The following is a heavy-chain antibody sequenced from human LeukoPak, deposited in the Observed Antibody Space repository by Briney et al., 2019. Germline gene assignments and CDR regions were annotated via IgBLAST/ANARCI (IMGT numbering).Heavy chain of an antibody. D-gene: IGHD6-19*01. CDR1: GFTFSSYG. J-gene: IGHJ4*02. Sequence: PGGSLRLSCAASGFTFSSYGIHWVRQAPGKGLEWVAFIRYDGSNKYYADSVKGRFTISRDNSKNTLYLQMNSLRAEDTAVYYCAKAPPHSSGWYVFGYWGQGTLVTVSS. V-gene: IGHV3-30*02. CDR2: IRYDGSNK. CDR3: AKAPPHSSGWYVFGY.